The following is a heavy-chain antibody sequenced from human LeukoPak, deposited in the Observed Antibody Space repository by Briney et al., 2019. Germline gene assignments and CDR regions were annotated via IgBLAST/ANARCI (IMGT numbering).Heavy chain of an antibody. Sequence: PSETLSLTCAVYGGSFSGYYWSWIRQPPGKGLEWIGEINHSGSTNYNPSLKSRVTISVDTSKNQFSLNLSSVTAADTAVYYCARGPNSGADYWGQGTLVTVSS. CDR3: ARGPNSGADY. CDR2: INHSGST. J-gene: IGHJ4*02. V-gene: IGHV4-34*01. D-gene: IGHD1-26*01. CDR1: GGSFSGYY.